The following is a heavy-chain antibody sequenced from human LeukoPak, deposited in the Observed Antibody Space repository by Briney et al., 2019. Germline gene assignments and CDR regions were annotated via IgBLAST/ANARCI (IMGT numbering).Heavy chain of an antibody. J-gene: IGHJ3*02. CDR1: GGSITNYY. Sequence: SETLSLTCSVSGGSITNYYWNWMRQPPGKGLEWIGYISRIGSTNYNPSLKSRLTISVDRSKNQFYLKLTSVTAADTAIYYCARDRLSANAFDMWGQGTVVTVSS. CDR3: ARDRLSANAFDM. D-gene: IGHD2-21*02. CDR2: ISRIGST. V-gene: IGHV4-59*01.